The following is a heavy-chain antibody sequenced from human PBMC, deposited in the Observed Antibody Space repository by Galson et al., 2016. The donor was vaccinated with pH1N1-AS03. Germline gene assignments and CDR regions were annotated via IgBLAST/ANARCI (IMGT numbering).Heavy chain of an antibody. CDR2: IIPIFGTA. D-gene: IGHD3-3*01. CDR1: GGTFSSYG. J-gene: IGHJ4*02. CDR3: ARDKDDFWSGYSEY. Sequence: SVKVSCKASGGTFSSYGITWVRQAPGQGLEWMGGIIPIFGTANYAQKFQGRVTITADESTSTAYMELSNLRSEDTAVYYCARDKDDFWSGYSEYRGQGTLVTVSS. V-gene: IGHV1-69*13.